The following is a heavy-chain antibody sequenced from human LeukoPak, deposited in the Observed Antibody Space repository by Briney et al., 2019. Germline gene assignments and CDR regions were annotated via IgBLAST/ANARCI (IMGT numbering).Heavy chain of an antibody. D-gene: IGHD2-2*01. CDR3: ARDGMVPFDY. CDR1: GGSISSGSYY. V-gene: IGHV4-61*02. J-gene: IGHJ4*02. CDR2: IYTSGST. Sequence: SETLSLTCTVSGGSISSGSYYWSWLRQPAGKGLEWIGRIYTSGSTNYNPSLKSRVTISVDTSKNQFSLKLSSVTAADTAVYYCARDGMVPFDYWGQGTLVTVSS.